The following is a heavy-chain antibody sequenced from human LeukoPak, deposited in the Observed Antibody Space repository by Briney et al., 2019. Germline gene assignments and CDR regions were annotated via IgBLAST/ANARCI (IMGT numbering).Heavy chain of an antibody. D-gene: IGHD3-3*01. J-gene: IGHJ4*02. CDR1: GYTFTSYG. CDR2: ISAYNGNT. Sequence: ASVKVSCKASGYTFTSYGISWVRQAPGQGLEWMGWISAYNGNTNYAQKLQGRVTMTTDTSTSTAYMELRSLRSDDTAVYYCARVGAYYDSWSGYYSTPFDYWGQGTLVTVSS. V-gene: IGHV1-18*01. CDR3: ARVGAYYDSWSGYYSTPFDY.